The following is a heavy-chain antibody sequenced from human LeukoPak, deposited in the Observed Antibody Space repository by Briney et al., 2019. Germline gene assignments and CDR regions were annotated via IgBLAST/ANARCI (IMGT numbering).Heavy chain of an antibody. J-gene: IGHJ6*03. CDR1: GYTFTSYG. D-gene: IGHD6-13*01. V-gene: IGHV1-18*01. CDR2: ISAYNGNT. Sequence: ASVKVSCKASGYTFTSYGISWVRQAPGQGLEWMGWISAYNGNTNYAQKLQGRVTMTTDTSTSTAYMELSSLRSEDTAVYYCARGALAAAGTRLGFDYYYYYMDVWGKGTTVTVSS. CDR3: ARGALAAAGTRLGFDYYYYYMDV.